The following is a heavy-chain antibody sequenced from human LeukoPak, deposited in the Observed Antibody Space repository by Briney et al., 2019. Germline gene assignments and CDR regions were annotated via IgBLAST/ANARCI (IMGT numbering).Heavy chain of an antibody. CDR2: ISYDGSNK. V-gene: IGHV3-30*01. CDR1: GFTFSSYA. J-gene: IGHJ6*03. CDR3: ARDRDYGVDDYYYYYMGV. D-gene: IGHD4-17*01. Sequence: GGSLRLSCAASGFTFSSYAMHWVRQAPGKGLEWVAVISYDGSNKYYADSVKGRFTISRDNSKNTLYLQMNSLRAEDTAVYYCARDRDYGVDDYYYYYMGVWGKGTTVTVSS.